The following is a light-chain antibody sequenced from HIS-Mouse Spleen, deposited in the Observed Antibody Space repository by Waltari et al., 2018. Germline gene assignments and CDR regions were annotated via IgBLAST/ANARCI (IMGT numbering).Light chain of an antibody. Sequence: QSVLTQPPSASGTPGQRVTISCSGSSSNIRSNTVNWYQQHPGTAPKLLIYSNNQRPSGVPDRFSGSKSGTSASLAISGLQSEDEADYYCAAWDDSLNGPVFGGGTKLTVL. J-gene: IGLJ2*01. CDR1: SSNIRSNT. CDR3: AAWDDSLNGPV. V-gene: IGLV1-44*01. CDR2: SNN.